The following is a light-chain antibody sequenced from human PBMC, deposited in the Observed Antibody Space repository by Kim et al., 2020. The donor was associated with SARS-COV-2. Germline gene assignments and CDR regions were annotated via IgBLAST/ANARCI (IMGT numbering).Light chain of an antibody. CDR1: SGDSASNY. J-gene: IGLJ3*02. CDR3: QSYNSSNHWV. Sequence: KTDTLSCPRSSGDSASNYVTWYHQRPGRAPTTCIYSDNQTPSRLPTRFSGTIDSASHTPTLTITGLKTENEADHYYQSYNSSNHWVFGGGTQLTVL. CDR2: SDN. V-gene: IGLV6-57*03.